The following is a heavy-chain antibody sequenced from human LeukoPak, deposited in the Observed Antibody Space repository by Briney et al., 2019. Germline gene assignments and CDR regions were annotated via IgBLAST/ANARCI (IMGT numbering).Heavy chain of an antibody. D-gene: IGHD6-19*01. CDR3: ARDTLKYSSGWSDY. CDR2: ISYDGKNK. Sequence: GGSLRLSCAASIFPFSSYAMHWVRQAPGKGLEWVAVISYDGKNKYYADSVKGRFTISRDNSKNTLYLQMNSLRAEDTAVYYCARDTLKYSSGWSDYWGQGTLVTVSS. J-gene: IGHJ4*02. CDR1: IFPFSSYA. V-gene: IGHV3-30*04.